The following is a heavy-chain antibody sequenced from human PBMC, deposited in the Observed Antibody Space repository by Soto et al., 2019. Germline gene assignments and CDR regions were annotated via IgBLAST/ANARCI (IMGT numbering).Heavy chain of an antibody. CDR2: ISSSSDYI. CDR1: GFTFSGYS. D-gene: IGHD5-18*01. Sequence: EVQLVESGGGLVKPGGSLRLSCAASGFTFSGYSMNWVRQAPGKGLEWVSSISSSSDYILYADSVKGRFTISRDNAKNSLYLQMNSLRAEDTAVYYCAREEYGYYDYWGQGTLVTVSS. CDR3: AREEYGYYDY. V-gene: IGHV3-21*01. J-gene: IGHJ4*02.